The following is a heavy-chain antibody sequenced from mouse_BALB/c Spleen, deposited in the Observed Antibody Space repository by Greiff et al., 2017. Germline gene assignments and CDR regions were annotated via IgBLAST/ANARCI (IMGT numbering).Heavy chain of an antibody. J-gene: IGHJ1*01. CDR2: IYPGDGDT. V-gene: IGHV1-80*01. D-gene: IGHD1-1*01. CDR3: ARAITTGGYFDV. CDR1: GYSFSSYW. Sequence: QVQLQQSGAELVRPGSSVKISCKASGYSFSSYWMNWVKQRPGQGLEWIGQIYPGDGDTNYNGKFKGKATLTADKSSSTAYMQLSSLTSEDSAVYFCARAITTGGYFDVWGAGTTVTVSS.